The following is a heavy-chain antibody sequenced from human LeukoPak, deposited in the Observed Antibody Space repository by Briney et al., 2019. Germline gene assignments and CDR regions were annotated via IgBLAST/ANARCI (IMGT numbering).Heavy chain of an antibody. CDR3: ARWVATTGGFDY. Sequence: ASVKVSCKASGGTFIYYAISWVRQAPGQGLEWMGGIIPMFGTANYAQKFQGRVTITADEPTSTVYMELSSLRSEDTAVYYCARWVATTGGFDYWGQGTLVTVSS. CDR1: GGTFIYYA. J-gene: IGHJ4*02. CDR2: IIPMFGTA. D-gene: IGHD5-24*01. V-gene: IGHV1-69*13.